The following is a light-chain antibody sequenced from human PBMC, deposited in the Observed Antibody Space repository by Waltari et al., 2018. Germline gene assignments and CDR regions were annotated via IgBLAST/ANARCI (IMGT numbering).Light chain of an antibody. CDR3: QQGFSTPDFT. CDR1: QTISIY. J-gene: IGKJ3*01. CDR2: AAS. Sequence: DIQMTQSPSSLSASVGDRVTITCRASQTISIYLNWYQQKPGKAPKLLIYAASSLQSGVPSRFSGSGSGTVFTLTINSLQPEDFATYYCQQGFSTPDFTFGPGTKVEIK. V-gene: IGKV1-39*01.